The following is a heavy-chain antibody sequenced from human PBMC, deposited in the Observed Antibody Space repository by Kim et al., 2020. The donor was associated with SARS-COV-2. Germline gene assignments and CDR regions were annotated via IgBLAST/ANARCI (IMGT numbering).Heavy chain of an antibody. J-gene: IGHJ4*02. CDR3: AKAADGSSGYRFDY. Sequence: AEAVKGRLTISRDNSKNTLYLQMNTLRAEDTAVYFCAKAADGSSGYRFDYWGQGTLVTVSS. V-gene: IGHV3-23*01. D-gene: IGHD6-13*01.